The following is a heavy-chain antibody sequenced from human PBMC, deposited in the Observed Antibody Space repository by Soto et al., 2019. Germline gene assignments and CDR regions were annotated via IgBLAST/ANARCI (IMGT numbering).Heavy chain of an antibody. CDR3: AIGVVPAANDAFDI. CDR2: ISSNGGST. Sequence: GGSLRLSCAASGFTFSSYAMHWVRQAPGKGLEYVSAISSNGGSTYYANSVKGRFTISRDNSKNTLYLQMGSLRAEDMAVYYCAIGVVPAANDAFDIWGQGTMVTVSS. D-gene: IGHD2-2*01. J-gene: IGHJ3*02. CDR1: GFTFSSYA. V-gene: IGHV3-64*01.